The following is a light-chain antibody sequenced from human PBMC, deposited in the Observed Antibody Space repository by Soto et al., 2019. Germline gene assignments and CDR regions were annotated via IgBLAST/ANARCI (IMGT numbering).Light chain of an antibody. V-gene: IGKV3-20*01. CDR2: GAS. J-gene: IGKJ5*01. CDR1: QSVSSNY. Sequence: EIVLTQSPGTLSLSPGEGATLSCRAIQSVSSNYLAWYQRKPGQAPRLLIYGASRRATGIPDRFSGSGSGTDFTLTISRLEPEDFAVYYCQQYGSSPSITFGQGTRLEIK. CDR3: QQYGSSPSIT.